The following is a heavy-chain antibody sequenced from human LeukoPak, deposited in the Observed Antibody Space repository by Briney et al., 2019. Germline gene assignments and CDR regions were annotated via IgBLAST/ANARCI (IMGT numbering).Heavy chain of an antibody. Sequence: SETLSLTCTVSGGSISSFYWSWIRQPPGKGLEWIGYIYYTGNTNYSPSLRSRVTISVDTSKNQFSLDLSSVTAADTAVYYCAKVQGGGYCSSTSCSYFDYWGQGTLVTVSS. D-gene: IGHD2-2*03. CDR2: IYYTGNT. CDR3: AKVQGGGYCSSTSCSYFDY. V-gene: IGHV4-59*08. CDR1: GGSISSFY. J-gene: IGHJ4*02.